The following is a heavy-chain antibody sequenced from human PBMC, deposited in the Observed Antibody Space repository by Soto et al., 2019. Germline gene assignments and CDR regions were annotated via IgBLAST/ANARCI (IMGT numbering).Heavy chain of an antibody. Sequence: EVQLVQSGAEVKKPGELLRISCKGSGYKIIGYWNSCVRQMPGKGLEWVGRIDPSDSYTSYSPIFQGHVTISVDTSISTAYLQWRSLQASDTARYYCVRHGNGTPYYFDFWGRGTLVPVSS. CDR1: GYKIIGYW. CDR2: IDPSDSYT. CDR3: VRHGNGTPYYFDF. D-gene: IGHD1-1*01. V-gene: IGHV5-10-1*03. J-gene: IGHJ4*02.